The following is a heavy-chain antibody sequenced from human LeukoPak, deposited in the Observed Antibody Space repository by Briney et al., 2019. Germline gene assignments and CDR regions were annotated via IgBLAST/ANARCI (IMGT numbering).Heavy chain of an antibody. J-gene: IGHJ6*03. V-gene: IGHV4-34*01. CDR1: GGSFSGYY. D-gene: IGHD2-8*01. CDR2: INHSGST. CDR3: AREGCTNGVCYTNYYYYMDV. Sequence: NPSETLSLTCAVYGGSFSGYYWSWNRQPPGKGLEWIGEINHSGSTNYNPSLKSRVTISVDTSKNQFSLKLSSVTAADTAVYYCAREGCTNGVCYTNYYYYMDVWGKGTTVTVSS.